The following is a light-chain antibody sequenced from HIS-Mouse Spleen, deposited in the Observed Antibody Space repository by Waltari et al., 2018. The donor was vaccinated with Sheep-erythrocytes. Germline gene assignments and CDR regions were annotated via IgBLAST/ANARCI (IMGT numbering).Light chain of an antibody. CDR1: QGISSY. CDR3: QQSYSTLPT. V-gene: IGKV1-39*01. Sequence: DIQMTQSPSSLSASVGDRVTITCRASQGISSYLNWYQQKPGKAPKLLIYDASSLQSGVPSRFSGSGSGTDFTLTISSLQPEDFATYYCQQSYSTLPTFGGGTKVEIK. J-gene: IGKJ4*01. CDR2: DAS.